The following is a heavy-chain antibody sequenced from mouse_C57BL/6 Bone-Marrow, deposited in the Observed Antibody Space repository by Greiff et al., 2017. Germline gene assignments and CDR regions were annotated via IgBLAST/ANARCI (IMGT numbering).Heavy chain of an antibody. Sequence: VHVKQSGAELVRPGASVKLSCKASGYTFTDYYINWVKQRPGQGLEWIARICPGSGNTYYTEKFKGKATMSAEKSSSTAYMQLSSLTSEDSAVYFCAGWGYPYDFSMDYWGQGTSVTVSS. CDR1: GYTFTDYY. D-gene: IGHD2-4*01. J-gene: IGHJ4*01. V-gene: IGHV1-76*01. CDR2: ICPGSGNT. CDR3: AGWGYPYDFSMDY.